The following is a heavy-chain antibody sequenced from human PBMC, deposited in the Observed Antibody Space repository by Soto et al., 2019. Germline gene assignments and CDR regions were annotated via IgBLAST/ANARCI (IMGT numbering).Heavy chain of an antibody. CDR1: GFTFSNYG. CDR2: ISSDGSNK. J-gene: IGHJ4*02. D-gene: IGHD3-10*01. Sequence: QVQLVESGGGVVQTGRSLRLSCAASGFTFSNYGIHWVRQAPGKGLEWVAVISSDGSNKYYADSVKGRFTISRDNSENKLFLQMNNLRTEDTAVYYCARDWVWFGAHPIDYWGQGTLVTVSS. V-gene: IGHV3-30*03. CDR3: ARDWVWFGAHPIDY.